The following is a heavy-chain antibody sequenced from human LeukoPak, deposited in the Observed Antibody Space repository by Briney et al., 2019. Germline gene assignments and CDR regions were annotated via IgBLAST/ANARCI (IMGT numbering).Heavy chain of an antibody. J-gene: IGHJ4*02. Sequence: PGASVKVSCKASGYTFTSYGISWVRQAPGQGLEWMGWISAYNGNTNYAQKLQGRVTMTTDTSTSTGYMELRSLRSDDTAVYYCARNYYYDTSGHYSFDYWGQGTLVTVSS. CDR1: GYTFTSYG. V-gene: IGHV1-18*01. CDR3: ARNYYYDTSGHYSFDY. D-gene: IGHD3-22*01. CDR2: ISAYNGNT.